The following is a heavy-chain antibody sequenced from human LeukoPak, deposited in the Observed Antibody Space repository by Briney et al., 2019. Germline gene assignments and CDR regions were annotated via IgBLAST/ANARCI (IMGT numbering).Heavy chain of an antibody. D-gene: IGHD3-10*01. CDR2: IYHSGST. J-gene: IGHJ4*02. V-gene: IGHV4-38-2*02. Sequence: SETLSLTCTVSGYSISSGYYWGWIRQPPGKGLEWIGSIYHSGSTYYNPSLKSRVTISVDTSKNQFSLKLSSVTAADTAIYYCAGDPGSVYYFDYWGQGALVTVSS. CDR1: GYSISSGYY. CDR3: AGDPGSVYYFDY.